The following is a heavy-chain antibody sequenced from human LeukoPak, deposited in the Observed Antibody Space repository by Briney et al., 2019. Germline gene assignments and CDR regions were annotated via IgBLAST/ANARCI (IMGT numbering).Heavy chain of an antibody. CDR1: GGSMSNNY. D-gene: IGHD6-19*01. V-gene: IGHV4-59*08. J-gene: IGHJ4*02. Sequence: SSETLSLTCTVSGGSMSNNYWSWIRQPPGKGMEWIGYVYYSGSADYNPSLKGRVAISVDTSRNQFSLRLSSVTAADTAVYFCARGGWSNDYWGPGTLVTVSS. CDR3: ARGGWSNDY. CDR2: VYYSGSA.